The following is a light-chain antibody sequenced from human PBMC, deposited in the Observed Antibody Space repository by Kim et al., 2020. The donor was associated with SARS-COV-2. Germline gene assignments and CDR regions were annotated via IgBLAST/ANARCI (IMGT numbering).Light chain of an antibody. CDR1: KLGDKY. J-gene: IGLJ1*01. Sequence: SYELTQPPSVSVSPGQTASITCSGDKLGDKYACWYQQKPGQSPVLVIYQDSKRPSGIPERFSGSNPGNTATLTISGTQAMDEADYYCQAWDSSTGVFGTG. V-gene: IGLV3-1*01. CDR3: QAWDSSTGV. CDR2: QDS.